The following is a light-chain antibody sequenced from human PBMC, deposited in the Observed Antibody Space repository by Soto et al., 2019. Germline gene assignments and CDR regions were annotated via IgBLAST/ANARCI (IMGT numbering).Light chain of an antibody. CDR3: SSYTSSNTQV. J-gene: IGLJ2*01. CDR1: SSDIGGYNY. Sequence: QSALTQPASVSGSPGQSITVSCIGTSSDIGGYNYVSWYQQHPGKAPKLIIHDVSNRPSGVSDRFSRSTTCNTASLTISGLQVDDEACYYCSSYTSSNTQVFGGGTKLTVL. V-gene: IGLV2-14*03. CDR2: DVS.